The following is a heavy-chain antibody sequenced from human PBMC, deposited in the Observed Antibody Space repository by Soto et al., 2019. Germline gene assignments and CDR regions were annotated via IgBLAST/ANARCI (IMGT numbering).Heavy chain of an antibody. D-gene: IGHD3-9*01. Sequence: GGSLRLSCTASGFTFGDYAMNWVRQAPGRGLECVGLIRTKTYGETTEHAASVKGRFTISRDDSKGIVYLQMNSLKTEDTAVYYCTRSWAGYYSDYWGQGALVTVSS. CDR1: GFTFGDYA. V-gene: IGHV3-49*04. CDR2: IRTKTYGETT. J-gene: IGHJ4*02. CDR3: TRSWAGYYSDY.